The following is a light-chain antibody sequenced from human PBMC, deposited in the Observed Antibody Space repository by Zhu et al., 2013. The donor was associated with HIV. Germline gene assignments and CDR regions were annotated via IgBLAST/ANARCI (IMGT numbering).Light chain of an antibody. J-gene: IGLJ3*02. CDR2: DDS. CDR1: DIGSES. Sequence: SYVLTQPPSVSVAPGKTARITCGGNDIGSESVHWYQQKPGQAPVLVVYDDSDRPSGIPDRFSGSTSGAERYLTISSLQSEDEADYFCQTWVTAIVVFGGGTKLTVL. CDR3: QTWVTAIVV. V-gene: IGLV3-21*03.